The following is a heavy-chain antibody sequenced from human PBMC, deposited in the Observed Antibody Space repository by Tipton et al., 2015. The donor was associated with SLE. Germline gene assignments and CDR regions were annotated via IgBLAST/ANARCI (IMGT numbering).Heavy chain of an antibody. CDR2: IYYSGST. D-gene: IGHD6-19*01. CDR1: GGSISTDSVY. CDR3: ARAGQQWLVPRGYIDY. V-gene: IGHV4-39*07. Sequence: TLSLTCTVSGGSISTDSVYWGWIRQPPGKGLEWLGSIYYSGSTYYNPSLNSRVALSVDTSKNQFSLKLYSLTAADTAVYYCARAGQQWLVPRGYIDYWGQETVVAVAS. J-gene: IGHJ4*02.